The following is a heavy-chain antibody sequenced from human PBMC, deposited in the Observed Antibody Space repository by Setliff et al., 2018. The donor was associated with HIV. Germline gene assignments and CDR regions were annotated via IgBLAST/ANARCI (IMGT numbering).Heavy chain of an antibody. D-gene: IGHD1-20*01. CDR1: GDTNPSDA. V-gene: IGHV1-18*01. CDR2: ISGYNGNT. Sequence: ASVKVSCKASGDTNPSDAISWVRQAPGQGLEWMGWISGYNGNTKYAQNMQGRVTMTTDTSTTTAYMELSSLTSEDTAIYYCARDDETYNWKYWGQGTLVTVSS. J-gene: IGHJ4*02. CDR3: ARDDETYNWKY.